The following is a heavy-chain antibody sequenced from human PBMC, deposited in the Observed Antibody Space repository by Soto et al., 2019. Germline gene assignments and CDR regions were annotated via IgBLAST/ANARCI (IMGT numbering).Heavy chain of an antibody. D-gene: IGHD7-27*01. CDR2: ISGSGSST. Sequence: EVQLLESGGGLVEPGGSRRLSCAASGFTFSSYTMSWVRQAPGKGLEWVSTISGSGSSTYSADSVKGRFTTSRDNSMNTLYLQMNSLRVEDTGIYYCAKAWGIDYWGQGTLVTVAS. CDR3: AKAWGIDY. V-gene: IGHV3-23*01. CDR1: GFTFSSYT. J-gene: IGHJ4*02.